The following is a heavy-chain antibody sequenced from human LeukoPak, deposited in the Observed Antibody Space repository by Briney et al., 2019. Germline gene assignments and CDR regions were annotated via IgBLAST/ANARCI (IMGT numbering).Heavy chain of an antibody. Sequence: PSETLSLTCTVSGGSISSYYWSWIRQPAGKGLEWIGRIYTSGSTYYNPSLKSRVTISVDTSKNQFSLKLSSVTAADTAVYYCGAEYYYDSSGYPQTWYFDLWGRGTLVTVSS. D-gene: IGHD3-22*01. CDR1: GGSISSYY. V-gene: IGHV4-4*07. CDR2: IYTSGST. J-gene: IGHJ2*01. CDR3: GAEYYYDSSGYPQTWYFDL.